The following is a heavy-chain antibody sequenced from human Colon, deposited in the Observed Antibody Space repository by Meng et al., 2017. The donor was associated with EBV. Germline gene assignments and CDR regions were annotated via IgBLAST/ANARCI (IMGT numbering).Heavy chain of an antibody. CDR3: ARGIQIWHEIDY. V-gene: IGHV4-39*07. CDR2: ISYGGST. J-gene: IGHJ4*02. CDR1: GGSISSSSYS. Sequence: QLQPQESGPGRVKPSETLSLTCSVSGGSISSSSYSCAWIRQPPGKGLEWIGGISYGGSTSYNPSLKSRVTISIDTSKNQFSLSLTSVTAADTAIYYCARGIQIWHEIDYWGQGTLVTVSS. D-gene: IGHD5-18*01.